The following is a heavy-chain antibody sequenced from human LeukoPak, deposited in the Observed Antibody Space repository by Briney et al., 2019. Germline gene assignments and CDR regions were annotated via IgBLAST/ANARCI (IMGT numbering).Heavy chain of an antibody. D-gene: IGHD2-15*01. Sequence: SETLSLTCTVSGGSISSSSYYWDWIRQPPGTGLEWIGSIYYSGSTNYNPSLKSRVSISVDTSKNQFSLKLSSVTAADTAVYYCARVKYCSGGSCFNFDPWGQGTLVTVSS. CDR1: GGSISSSSYY. J-gene: IGHJ5*02. V-gene: IGHV4-39*01. CDR3: ARVKYCSGGSCFNFDP. CDR2: IYYSGST.